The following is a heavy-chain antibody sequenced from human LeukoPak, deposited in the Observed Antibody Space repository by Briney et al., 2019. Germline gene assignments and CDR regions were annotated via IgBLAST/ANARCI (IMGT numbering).Heavy chain of an antibody. J-gene: IGHJ5*02. CDR3: AKDPVRYFDWFGTNWFDP. Sequence: PGGSLRLSCAASGFTFSSYGMHWVRQAPGKGLEWVAFIRYDGSNKYYADSVKGRFTISRDNSKNTLYLQMNSLRAEDTAVYYCAKDPVRYFDWFGTNWFDPWGQGTLVTVSS. D-gene: IGHD3-9*01. CDR2: IRYDGSNK. V-gene: IGHV3-30*02. CDR1: GFTFSSYG.